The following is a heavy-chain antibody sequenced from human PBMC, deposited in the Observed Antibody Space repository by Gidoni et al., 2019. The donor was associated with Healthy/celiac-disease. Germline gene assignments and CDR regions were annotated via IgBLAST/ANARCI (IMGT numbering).Heavy chain of an antibody. CDR2: INPNSGGT. V-gene: IGHV1-2*04. J-gene: IGHJ6*02. D-gene: IGHD2-2*01. CDR1: GYTFTGYY. CDR3: ARERIVVVPAAMGAGGMDV. Sequence: QVQLVQSGAEVKKPGASVKVSCKASGYTFTGYYLHWVRQAPGQGLEWMGWINPNSGGTNYAQKFQGWVTMTRDTSISTAYMELSRLRSDDTAVYYCARERIVVVPAAMGAGGMDVWGQGTTVTVSS.